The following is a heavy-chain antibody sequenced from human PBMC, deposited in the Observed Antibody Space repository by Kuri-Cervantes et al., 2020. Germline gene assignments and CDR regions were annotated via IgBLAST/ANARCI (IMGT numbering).Heavy chain of an antibody. J-gene: IGHJ4*02. V-gene: IGHV4-61*02. CDR3: ARGRDIVVVPAYGLIFDY. Sequence: SETLSLTCTVSGGSISSGSYYWSWIRQPAGKGLEWIGRIYTSGSTNYNPSLKSRVTMSVDTSKNQFSLKLSSVTAADTAVYYCARGRDIVVVPAYGLIFDYWGQGTLVTVSS. CDR2: IYTSGST. CDR1: GGSISSGSYY. D-gene: IGHD2-2*01.